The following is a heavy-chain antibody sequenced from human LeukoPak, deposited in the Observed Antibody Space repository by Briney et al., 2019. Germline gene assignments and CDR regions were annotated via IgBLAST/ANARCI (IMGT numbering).Heavy chain of an antibody. CDR1: GFTFSTYW. J-gene: IGHJ4*02. D-gene: IGHD6-13*01. V-gene: IGHV3-7*01. CDR3: ATDRGYSSFDY. CDR2: INQDGSQK. Sequence: GGSLRLSCEGSGFTFSTYWMDWVRQSPGKRLEWVASINQDGSQKDYVESVKGRFTISRDNVKKSLYLQMNSLRAEDTATYYCATDRGYSSFDYWGQGTLVTVSS.